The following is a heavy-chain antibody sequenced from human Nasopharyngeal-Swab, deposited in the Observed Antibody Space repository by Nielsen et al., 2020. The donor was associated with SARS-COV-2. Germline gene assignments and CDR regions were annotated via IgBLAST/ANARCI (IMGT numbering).Heavy chain of an antibody. V-gene: IGHV3-33*01. D-gene: IGHD3-10*01. Sequence: SLELCCAASGFTFSSYGMHWVRQAPGKGLEWVAVIWYDGSNKYYADSVKGRFTISRDNSKNTLYLQMNSLRAEDTAVYYCARDLMYGSGSRMDVWGQGTTVTVSS. CDR3: ARDLMYGSGSRMDV. CDR1: GFTFSSYG. CDR2: IWYDGSNK. J-gene: IGHJ6*02.